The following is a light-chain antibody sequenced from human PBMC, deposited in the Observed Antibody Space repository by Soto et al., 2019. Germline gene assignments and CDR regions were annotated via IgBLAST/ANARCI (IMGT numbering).Light chain of an antibody. CDR3: SSYTSSSSLV. V-gene: IGLV2-8*01. CDR2: EVS. Sequence: QSALTQPPSASGSPGQSVTISCTGTSSDVGGYNYVSWYQQHPGKAPKLIIYEVSKRPSGVPDRFSGSKSGNTASLTISGLQAEDEADYYCSSYTSSSSLVFGTGTKVTVL. CDR1: SSDVGGYNY. J-gene: IGLJ1*01.